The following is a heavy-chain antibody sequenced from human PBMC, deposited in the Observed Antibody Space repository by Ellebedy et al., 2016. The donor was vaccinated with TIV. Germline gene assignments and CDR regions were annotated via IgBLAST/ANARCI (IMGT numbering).Heavy chain of an antibody. CDR3: ARDMVRGKYYYGMDV. V-gene: IGHV4-4*02. D-gene: IGHD3-10*01. J-gene: IGHJ6*02. Sequence: SETLSLTXAVSGGSISSSNWWCWVRPPPGKGLEWIGEIYHSGSTNYNPSLKSRVTISVDKSKNQFSLKLSSVTAADTAVYYCARDMVRGKYYYGMDVWGQGTTVTVSS. CDR1: GGSISSSNW. CDR2: IYHSGST.